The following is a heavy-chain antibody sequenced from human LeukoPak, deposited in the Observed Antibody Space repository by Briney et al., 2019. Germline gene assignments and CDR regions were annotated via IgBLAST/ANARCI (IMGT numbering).Heavy chain of an antibody. Sequence: SETLSLTCAVYGGSFSGYYWSWIRQPPGKGLEWIGEINHSGSTNYNPSLKSRVTISVDTSKNQFSLKLSSVTAADTAVYYCVRKFLRYFDWLLPSTTGYMDVWGKGTTVTVSS. D-gene: IGHD3-9*01. CDR1: GGSFSGYY. V-gene: IGHV4-34*01. CDR3: VRKFLRYFDWLLPSTTGYMDV. CDR2: INHSGST. J-gene: IGHJ6*03.